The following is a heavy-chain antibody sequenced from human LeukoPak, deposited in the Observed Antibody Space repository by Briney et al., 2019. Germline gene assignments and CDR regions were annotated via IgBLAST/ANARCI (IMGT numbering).Heavy chain of an antibody. CDR1: RFTFSSDD. V-gene: IGHV3-48*03. J-gene: IGHJ5*02. CDR2: ISSSGDII. CDR3: ARGLPKGEDYYGSGSYMFGP. D-gene: IGHD3-10*01. Sequence: GGSLRLSCVASRFTFSSDDMNWVRQAPGKGLEWVSYISSSGDIIYYADSVKGRFTISRDNAKNSLYLQMNSLRAEDTAVYYCARGLPKGEDYYGSGSYMFGPWGQGTLVTVSS.